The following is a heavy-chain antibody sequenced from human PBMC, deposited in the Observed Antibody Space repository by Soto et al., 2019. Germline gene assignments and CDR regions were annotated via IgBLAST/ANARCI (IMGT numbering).Heavy chain of an antibody. V-gene: IGHV3-21*04. Sequence: WGSLRLSCAASGFTFISYSINCCRHAPLKWLEWVSSISSSSSYIYYADSVKGRFTISRDNAKNSLYLQMNSLRGDDTAVYYCARELSGNYFAFDLWGQGTMVTVSS. J-gene: IGHJ3*01. CDR3: ARELSGNYFAFDL. D-gene: IGHD1-26*01. CDR2: ISSSSSYI. CDR1: GFTFISYS.